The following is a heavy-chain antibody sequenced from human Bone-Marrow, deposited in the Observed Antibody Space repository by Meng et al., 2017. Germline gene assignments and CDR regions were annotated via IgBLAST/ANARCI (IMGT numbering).Heavy chain of an antibody. Sequence: ESLKISCTVSGGSIVNFYWNWIRQPAGKGLEWIGRVYASGNTNYNPSLKSRVTMSVDTSKNQLSLKLKSATAADTAMYYCARESSGWYIDYWGQGTLVTVSS. CDR2: VYASGNT. D-gene: IGHD6-19*01. J-gene: IGHJ4*02. V-gene: IGHV4-4*07. CDR1: GGSIVNFY. CDR3: ARESSGWYIDY.